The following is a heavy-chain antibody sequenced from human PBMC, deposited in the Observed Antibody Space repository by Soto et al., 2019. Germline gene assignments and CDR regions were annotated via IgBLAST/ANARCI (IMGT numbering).Heavy chain of an antibody. CDR1: GFNFSSYW. J-gene: IGHJ6*02. CDR2: TKRDSSET. V-gene: IGHV3-7*01. Sequence: GGSLRLSCEGTGFNFSSYWMHWVRQAPGKGLEWVANTKRDSSETYYADSVKGRFTISRDNTKNSLYLQMNSLRVEDTAVYYCARPPVKGIHVWGQGTTVTVSS. D-gene: IGHD4-17*01. CDR3: ARPPVKGIHV.